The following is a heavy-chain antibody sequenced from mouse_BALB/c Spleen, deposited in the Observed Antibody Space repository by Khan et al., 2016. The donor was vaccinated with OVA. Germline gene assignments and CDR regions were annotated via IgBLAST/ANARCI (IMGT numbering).Heavy chain of an antibody. CDR3: ASLVTITTVVATDFDY. Sequence: EVQLQESGPGLVKPSQSLSFTCTVAGYSITSDYAWNWIRQFPGNKLEWMGYISYSGRTSYNPSLLSRISIPRDTSKNQFFPPLNSGTNRDPATSTCASLVTITTVVATDFDYWGQGTTLTVSS. V-gene: IGHV3-2*02. J-gene: IGHJ2*01. CDR1: GYSITSDYA. CDR2: ISYSGRT. D-gene: IGHD1-1*01.